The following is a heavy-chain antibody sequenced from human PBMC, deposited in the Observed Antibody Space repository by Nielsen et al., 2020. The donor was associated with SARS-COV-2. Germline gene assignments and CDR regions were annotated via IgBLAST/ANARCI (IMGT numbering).Heavy chain of an antibody. J-gene: IGHJ5*02. V-gene: IGHV3-30-3*01. Sequence: WIRQPPGKGLEWVAVISYDGSNKYYADSVKGRFTISRDNAKNSLYLQMNSLRDEDTAVYYCARGGRYCSSTSCYTLGGWFDPWGQGTLVTVSS. CDR2: ISYDGSNK. CDR3: ARGGRYCSSTSCYTLGGWFDP. D-gene: IGHD2-2*02.